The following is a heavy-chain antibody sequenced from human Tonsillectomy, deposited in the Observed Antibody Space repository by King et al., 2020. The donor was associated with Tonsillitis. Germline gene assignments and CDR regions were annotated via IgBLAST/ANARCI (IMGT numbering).Heavy chain of an antibody. CDR1: GFTFGDYA. D-gene: IGHD3-22*01. V-gene: IGHV3-49*03. J-gene: IGHJ6*02. CDR2: IRSKAYDGTA. CDR3: SRVPYDSSCYYYYAMDV. Sequence: VQLVESGGGLVQPGRSLRLSCTASGFTFGDYAMTWFRQTPGKGLEWVGLIRSKAYDGTAEYAASVRGRFTISRDDSKSIAYLQMNSLKTQDTAMYYCSRVPYDSSCYYYYAMDVWGQGTTVTVSS.